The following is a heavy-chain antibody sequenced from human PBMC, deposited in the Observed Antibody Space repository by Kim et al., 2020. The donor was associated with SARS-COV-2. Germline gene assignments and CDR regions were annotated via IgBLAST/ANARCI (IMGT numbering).Heavy chain of an antibody. Sequence: ASVKVSCKVSGYTLTELSMHWVRQAPGKGLEWMGGFDPEDGETIYAQKFQGRVTMTEDTSTDTAYMELSSLRSEDTAVYYCATDLGDFWSGRYGMDVWGQGTTVTVSS. CDR1: GYTLTELS. V-gene: IGHV1-24*01. J-gene: IGHJ6*02. D-gene: IGHD3-3*01. CDR3: ATDLGDFWSGRYGMDV. CDR2: FDPEDGET.